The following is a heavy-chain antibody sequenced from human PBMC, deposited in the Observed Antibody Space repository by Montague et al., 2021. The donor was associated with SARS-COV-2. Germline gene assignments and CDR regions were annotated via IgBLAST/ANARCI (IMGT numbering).Heavy chain of an antibody. D-gene: IGHD6-19*01. V-gene: IGHV3-11*01. Sequence: SLRLSWSASGFNFSHYYMSWIRQAPGKGLEWLPWISGSGSPIYYSDSVKGRFTISRDHAKNSVYLQMTSLRAEDTATYYCASATSLNTTGWYEFEFWGQGTLVTVS. CDR1: GFNFSHYY. CDR2: ISGSGSPI. J-gene: IGHJ5*01. CDR3: ASATSLNTTGWYEFEF.